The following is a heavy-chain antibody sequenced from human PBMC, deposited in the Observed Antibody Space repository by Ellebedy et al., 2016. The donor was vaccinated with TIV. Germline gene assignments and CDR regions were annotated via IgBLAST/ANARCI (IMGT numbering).Heavy chain of an antibody. CDR3: VRSQIYGAHGVDYFDY. J-gene: IGHJ4*02. CDR1: GFTFSTYG. V-gene: IGHV3-33*01. D-gene: IGHD4-17*01. CDR2: IWSDGSHQ. Sequence: GESLKISCAASGFTFSTYGVHWVRQAPGKGLEWVAVIWSDGSHQYYADSVKGRFTISRDNFKNTLFLQMNSLRAEDTAMYYCVRSQIYGAHGVDYFDYWGQGTLVTVSS.